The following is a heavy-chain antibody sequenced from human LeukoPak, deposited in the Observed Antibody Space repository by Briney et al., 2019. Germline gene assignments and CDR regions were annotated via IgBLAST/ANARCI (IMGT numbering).Heavy chain of an antibody. CDR1: GFTFTTYW. CDR2: IKQDGSEK. V-gene: IGHV3-7*01. J-gene: IGHJ3*02. Sequence: GGSLRLSCAASGFTFTTYWMPWVRQAPGKGLEWVANIKQDGSEKYYVDSVKGRFTISRDNAKNSLYLEMNSLRAEDTAVYYCARESSTFVDIWGQGTMVTVSS. CDR3: ARESSTFVDI. D-gene: IGHD3-3*01.